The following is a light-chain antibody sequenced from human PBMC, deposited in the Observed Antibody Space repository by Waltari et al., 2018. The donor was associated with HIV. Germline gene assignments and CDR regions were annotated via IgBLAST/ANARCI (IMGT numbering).Light chain of an antibody. J-gene: IGLJ2*01. CDR1: SGHSTYA. CDR2: LTSGGSQ. CDR3: QTWGMGIKV. V-gene: IGLV4-69*01. Sequence: QIVLTQSPSASASLGASVQLPCTPSSGHSTYANAWLPRQPEKAPRFLMKLTSGGSQKKGDGIPDRFSGSSSGAARYLTISSLQSEDEADYYCQTWGMGIKVFGGGTKLTVL.